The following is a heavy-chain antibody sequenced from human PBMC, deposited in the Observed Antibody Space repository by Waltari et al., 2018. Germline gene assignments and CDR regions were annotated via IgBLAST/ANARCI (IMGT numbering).Heavy chain of an antibody. D-gene: IGHD2-2*01. J-gene: IGHJ5*02. Sequence: QVQLVQSGAEVKKPGSSVKVSCKASGGTFSSYAISWVQQDPGQGLEWMGRIIPIFGTANYAQKFQGRVTITADKSTSTAYMELSSLRSEDTAVYYCAREAVVVPAALYHNWFDPWGQGTLVTVSS. CDR2: IIPIFGTA. CDR3: AREAVVVPAALYHNWFDP. CDR1: GGTFSSYA. V-gene: IGHV1-69*13.